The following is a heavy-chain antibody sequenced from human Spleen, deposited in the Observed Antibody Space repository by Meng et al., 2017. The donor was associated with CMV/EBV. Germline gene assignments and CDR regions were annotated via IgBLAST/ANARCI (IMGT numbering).Heavy chain of an antibody. CDR1: YSFNTYG. D-gene: IGHD3-16*01. Sequence: YSFNTYGITWVRPAPGQGLEWMGWISVSTGDTNYAQNLQDRLILTTDTSTNTAHMELRSLRSDDTALYYCTKLGRVGSSPQYNWFDTWGQGTLVTVSS. V-gene: IGHV1-18*01. CDR3: TKLGRVGSSPQYNWFDT. J-gene: IGHJ5*02. CDR2: ISVSTGDT.